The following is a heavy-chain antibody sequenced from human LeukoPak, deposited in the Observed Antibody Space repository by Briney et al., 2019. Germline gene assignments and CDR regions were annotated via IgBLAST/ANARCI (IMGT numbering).Heavy chain of an antibody. V-gene: IGHV4-39*07. CDR2: IYYSGST. Sequence: PSETLSLTCTVSGGSISSSSCYWGWIRQPPGKGLEWIGSIYYSGSTYYNPSLKSRVTISVDTSKNQFSLKLSSVTAADTAVYYCARRQLRGAFDYWGQGTLVTVSS. CDR1: GGSISSSSCY. J-gene: IGHJ4*02. CDR3: ARRQLRGAFDY. D-gene: IGHD1-1*01.